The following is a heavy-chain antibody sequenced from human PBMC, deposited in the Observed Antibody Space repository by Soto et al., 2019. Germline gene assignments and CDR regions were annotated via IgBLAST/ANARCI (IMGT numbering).Heavy chain of an antibody. CDR1: GGSISSTTYY. D-gene: IGHD3-22*01. J-gene: IGHJ1*01. Sequence: PSETLSLTCAVSGGSISSTTYYWAWIRQPPGKGLEWVATIYYSGATYYNPSLKSRLTMSIDTSKNQFSLRLSSVTAADTAMYYCARYYDTSNRPYFHHWGQGTRVTVSS. CDR2: IYYSGAT. V-gene: IGHV4-39*01. CDR3: ARYYDTSNRPYFHH.